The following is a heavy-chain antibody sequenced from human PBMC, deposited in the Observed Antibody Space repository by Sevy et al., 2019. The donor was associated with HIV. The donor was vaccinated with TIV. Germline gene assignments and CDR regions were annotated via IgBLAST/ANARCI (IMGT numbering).Heavy chain of an antibody. CDR1: GGSMTSSY. V-gene: IGHV4-59*01. CDR3: AKYSSSWYWFDP. CDR2: IYYSGST. D-gene: IGHD6-13*01. J-gene: IGHJ5*02. Sequence: SETLSLTCSVSGGSMTSSYWNWIRQPPGKGLEWIGYIYYSGSTNYNPSLKSRVTISVDTSKNQFSLKLSSVTAADTAVYYCAKYSSSWYWFDPWGQGTLVTVSS.